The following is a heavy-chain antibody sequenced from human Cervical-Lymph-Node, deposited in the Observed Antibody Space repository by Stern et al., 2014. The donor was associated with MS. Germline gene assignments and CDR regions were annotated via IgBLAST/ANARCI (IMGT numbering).Heavy chain of an antibody. Sequence: EVQLVESGGGLVQPGGSLRLSCAASGFTFSSYWMHWVRQAPGKGLVWVCRIDNDESSTSYADSVKGRFTIARDNAKNTLYLQMNSLRAEDTAVYYCARGYGDTFYYYYGMDVWGQGTTVTVSS. CDR2: IDNDESST. CDR3: ARGYGDTFYYYYGMDV. CDR1: GFTFSSYW. J-gene: IGHJ6*02. V-gene: IGHV3-74*02. D-gene: IGHD4-17*01.